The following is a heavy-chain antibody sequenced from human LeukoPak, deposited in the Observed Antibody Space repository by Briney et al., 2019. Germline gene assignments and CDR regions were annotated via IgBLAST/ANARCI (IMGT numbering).Heavy chain of an antibody. CDR2: IYTSGTT. CDR1: GGSISSYY. Sequence: SETLSLTCTVSGGSISSYYWSWIRQPAGKGLEWIGRIYTSGTTNCNPSFKSRVTILIDTFKNQCSLKLSSVTAADTAVYYCARGLWFGDENPPYFDYWGQGTLVTVSS. J-gene: IGHJ4*02. CDR3: ARGLWFGDENPPYFDY. V-gene: IGHV4-4*07. D-gene: IGHD3-10*01.